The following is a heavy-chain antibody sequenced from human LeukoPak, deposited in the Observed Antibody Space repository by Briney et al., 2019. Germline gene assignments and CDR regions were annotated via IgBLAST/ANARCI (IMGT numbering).Heavy chain of an antibody. Sequence: GASVKVSCKASGYTFTGYYMHWVRQAPGQGLEWMGWINPNSGGTNYAQKFQGRVTMTRDTSISTAYMELSRLRSDDTAVYYCARAPWFGELEDWFDPWGQGTLVTVSS. J-gene: IGHJ5*02. CDR2: INPNSGGT. CDR3: ARAPWFGELEDWFDP. CDR1: GYTFTGYY. D-gene: IGHD3-10*01. V-gene: IGHV1-2*02.